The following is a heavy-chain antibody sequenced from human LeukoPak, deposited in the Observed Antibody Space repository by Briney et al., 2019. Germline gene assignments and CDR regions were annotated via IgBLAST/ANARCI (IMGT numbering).Heavy chain of an antibody. V-gene: IGHV3-23*01. J-gene: IGHJ4*02. CDR3: ARDRPNYYGSDGHYYRRDGDY. D-gene: IGHD3-22*01. CDR1: GFTFSIYA. Sequence: GGSLRLSCAASGFTFSIYAMSWVRQAPGKGLQWVSSITSRGESTWYVDSVKGRFTITRDNSENTLYLQMHSLRAEDAAVYYCARDRPNYYGSDGHYYRRDGDYWGRGTLVSVSS. CDR2: ITSRGEST.